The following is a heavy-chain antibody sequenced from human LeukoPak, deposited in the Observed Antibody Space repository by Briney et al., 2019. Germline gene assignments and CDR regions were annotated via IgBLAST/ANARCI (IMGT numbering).Heavy chain of an antibody. D-gene: IGHD6-19*01. CDR3: ARAVAVAFDI. CDR2: ISSSSSYI. V-gene: IGHV3-21*01. Sequence: GGSLRLSCAASGFTFSSYSMNGVRQAPGKGLEWVSSISSSSSYIYYADSVKGRFTISRDNAKNSLYLQMNSLRAEDTAVYYCARAVAVAFDIWGQGTMVTVSS. J-gene: IGHJ3*02. CDR1: GFTFSSYS.